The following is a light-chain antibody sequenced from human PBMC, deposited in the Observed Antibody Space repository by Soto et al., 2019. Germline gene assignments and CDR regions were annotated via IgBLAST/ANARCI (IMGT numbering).Light chain of an antibody. V-gene: IGLV2-8*01. J-gene: IGLJ2*01. CDR2: EVS. CDR1: SSDVGGYNY. Sequence: QSALTQPPSASGSPGQSVTISCTGTSSDVGGYNYVSWYQQHPGKAPKFLIFEVSRRPSGVPDRCSGSKSGNTASLTVSGLQADVAADYYGSSYAGSNTPVIFGGGTKLTVL. CDR3: SSYAGSNTPVI.